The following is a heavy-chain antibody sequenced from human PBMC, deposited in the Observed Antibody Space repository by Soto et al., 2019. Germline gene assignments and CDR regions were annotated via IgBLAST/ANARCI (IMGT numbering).Heavy chain of an antibody. V-gene: IGHV3-30*03. CDR1: GFTFRTYG. D-gene: IGHD4-17*01. CDR3: ARDPPDGDYFFDY. CDR2: ISDDGSTL. Sequence: QGQLVESGGGFVQPGKSLRLSCAVSGFTFRTYGMHWVRQAPRKGLEWLAFISDDGSTLYYADSLKGRFTISRDNSKNTLHLQMTSLSVEDTAVYYCARDPPDGDYFFDYWGQGTLVTVSS. J-gene: IGHJ4*02.